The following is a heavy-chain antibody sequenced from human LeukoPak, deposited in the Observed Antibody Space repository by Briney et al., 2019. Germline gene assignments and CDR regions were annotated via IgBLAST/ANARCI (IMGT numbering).Heavy chain of an antibody. CDR1: GFTVSSNY. D-gene: IGHD3-9*01. V-gene: IGHV3-66*01. Sequence: PGGSLRLSCAASGFTVSSNYMSWVRQAPGKGLEWVSVIYSGGSTYYADSVKGRFTISRGNSKSTLYLQMNSLRAEDTAVYYCAREGRYFDWLLDAFDIWGPGTMVTVSS. CDR2: IYSGGST. J-gene: IGHJ3*02. CDR3: AREGRYFDWLLDAFDI.